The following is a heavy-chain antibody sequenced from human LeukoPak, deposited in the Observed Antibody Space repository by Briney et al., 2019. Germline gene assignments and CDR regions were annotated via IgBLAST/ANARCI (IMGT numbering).Heavy chain of an antibody. Sequence: GGSLRLAWAASGFTVSSYAMHWVRQAAGKGLEWVAVISYDGSNKYYADSVKGRFTISRDNSKNTLYLQMNSLRAEDTAVYSCARGATGISFDSWGPGTLVTVSS. CDR1: GFTVSSYA. J-gene: IGHJ4*02. V-gene: IGHV3-30-3*01. D-gene: IGHD1-1*01. CDR3: ARGATGISFDS. CDR2: ISYDGSNK.